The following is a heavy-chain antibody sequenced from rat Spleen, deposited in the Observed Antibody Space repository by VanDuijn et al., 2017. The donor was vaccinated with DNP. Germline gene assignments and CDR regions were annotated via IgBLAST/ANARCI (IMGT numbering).Heavy chain of an antibody. V-gene: IGHV5S10*01. Sequence: EVQLVESDGGLVQPGRSLKVSCAASGFTFSDYNMAWVRTAPKKGLEWVATIVHDGSRTYYQDSVKGRFTISRNNVNSILYLQMDSLRSEDTATYYCTTLNYYASLSGYFDYWGQGVMVTVSS. CDR3: TTLNYYASLSGYFDY. J-gene: IGHJ2*01. CDR1: GFTFSDYN. CDR2: IVHDGSRT. D-gene: IGHD1-12*01.